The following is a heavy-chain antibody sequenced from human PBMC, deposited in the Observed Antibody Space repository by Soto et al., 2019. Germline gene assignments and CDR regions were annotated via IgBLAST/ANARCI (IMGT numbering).Heavy chain of an antibody. D-gene: IGHD3-22*01. CDR1: GFTFSSYA. CDR2: ISYDGSNK. J-gene: IGHJ4*02. Sequence: LRLSCAASGFTFSSYAMHWVRQAPGKGLEWVAVISYDGSNKYYADSVKGRFTISRDNSKNTLYLQMNSLRAEDTAVYYCARDLYYYDSSGYLIYWGQGTLVTVSS. V-gene: IGHV3-30-3*01. CDR3: ARDLYYYDSSGYLIY.